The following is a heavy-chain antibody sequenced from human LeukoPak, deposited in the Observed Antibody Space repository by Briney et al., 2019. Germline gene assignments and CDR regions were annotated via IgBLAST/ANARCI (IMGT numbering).Heavy chain of an antibody. CDR3: ARVVGVYVFDI. Sequence: DPSETLSLTCTVSGGSISSYYWSWIRQPPGKGLEWIGYIYYSGSTNYNPSLKSRVTISVDTSKNQFSLKLSSVTAADTAVYYCARVVGVYVFDIWGQGTMVTVSS. V-gene: IGHV4-59*08. D-gene: IGHD2-15*01. CDR1: GGSISSYY. CDR2: IYYSGST. J-gene: IGHJ3*02.